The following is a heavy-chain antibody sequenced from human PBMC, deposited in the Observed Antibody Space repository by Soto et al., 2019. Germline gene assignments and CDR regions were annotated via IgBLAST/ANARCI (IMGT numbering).Heavy chain of an antibody. CDR3: ARDRAVPTLAY. J-gene: IGHJ4*02. CDR1: GFTFSSYG. CDR2: IWYDGSNK. V-gene: IGHV3-33*01. D-gene: IGHD4-17*01. Sequence: QVQLVESGGGVVQPGRSLRLSCAASGFTFSSYGMHWVRQAPGKGLEWVAVIWYDGSNKYYADSVKGRFTISRDNSKNPLYLQMNSLRAEDTAVYYCARDRAVPTLAYWGQGTLVTVSS.